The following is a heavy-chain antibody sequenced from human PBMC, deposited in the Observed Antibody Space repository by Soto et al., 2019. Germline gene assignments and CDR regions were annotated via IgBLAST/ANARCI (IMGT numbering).Heavy chain of an antibody. CDR2: ISYDGSNK. D-gene: IGHD1-1*01. Sequence: LRLSFAASVFTFSSYAMHWVRQAPGNGLEWVAVISYDGSNKYYADSVKGRFTISRDNSKNTLYLQMNSLRAEDTAVYYCARDRWNVFVSFNYYYYGMDVWGQGTTVTV. V-gene: IGHV3-30-3*01. J-gene: IGHJ6*02. CDR3: ARDRWNVFVSFNYYYYGMDV. CDR1: VFTFSSYA.